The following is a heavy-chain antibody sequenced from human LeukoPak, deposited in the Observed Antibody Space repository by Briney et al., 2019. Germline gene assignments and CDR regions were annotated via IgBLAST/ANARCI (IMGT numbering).Heavy chain of an antibody. J-gene: IGHJ3*02. CDR1: GFTFSSYA. V-gene: IGHV3-23*01. CDR2: ISGSGGST. D-gene: IGHD2-2*01. Sequence: GGSLRLSCAASGFTFSSYAMSWVRQAPGKGLEWVSAISGSGGSTYYADSVKGRFTISRDNSKNTLYLQMNSLRAEDTAVYYCAKDQWVVVPAGDAFDIWGQGTMVTVSS. CDR3: AKDQWVVVPAGDAFDI.